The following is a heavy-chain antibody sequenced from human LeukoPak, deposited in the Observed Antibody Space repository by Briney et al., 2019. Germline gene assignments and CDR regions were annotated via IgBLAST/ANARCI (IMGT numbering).Heavy chain of an antibody. J-gene: IGHJ3*02. CDR2: IYYGGNT. Sequence: SETLSLTCTVSGASIRSSSYYWGWIRQPPGKGLEWIVTIYYGGNTYYNPSLKSRVTISVDTSKNHFSLRLSSVTAADTAVYYCARHDSSGPYNAFDIWGQGTMVTVSS. CDR3: ARHDSSGPYNAFDI. D-gene: IGHD3-22*01. V-gene: IGHV4-39*01. CDR1: GASIRSSSYY.